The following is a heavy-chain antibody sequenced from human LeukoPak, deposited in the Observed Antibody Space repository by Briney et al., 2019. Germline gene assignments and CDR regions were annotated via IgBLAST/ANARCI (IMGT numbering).Heavy chain of an antibody. Sequence: SETLSLTCTVSGGSISSSSYYWGWIRQPPGKGLEWIGSIYYSGNTYYNPSLKSRVTISVDTSKNQFSLKLSSVTAADTAVYYCARGDMVRGVILSKVQFDYWGQGTLVTVSS. J-gene: IGHJ4*02. CDR1: GGSISSSSYY. D-gene: IGHD3-10*01. CDR3: ARGDMVRGVILSKVQFDY. CDR2: IYYSGNT. V-gene: IGHV4-39*07.